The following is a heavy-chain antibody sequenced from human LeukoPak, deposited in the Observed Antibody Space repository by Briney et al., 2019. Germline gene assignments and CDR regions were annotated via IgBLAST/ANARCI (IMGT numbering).Heavy chain of an antibody. CDR1: GGSISSHY. D-gene: IGHD6-13*01. Sequence: SETLSLTCTVSGGSISSHYWSWIRQPPGKGLEWIGYIYSSGSTNYNPSLKSRVTISVDTSKNQLSLKLNSVTAADTAVYYCARAHTSSWYMDYWGQGTLVTVSS. V-gene: IGHV4-59*11. CDR2: IYSSGST. J-gene: IGHJ4*02. CDR3: ARAHTSSWYMDY.